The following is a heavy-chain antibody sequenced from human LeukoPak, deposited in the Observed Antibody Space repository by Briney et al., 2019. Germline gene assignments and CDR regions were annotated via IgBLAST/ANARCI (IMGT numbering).Heavy chain of an antibody. V-gene: IGHV1-3*01. CDR1: GYTFTTYA. CDR3: ARAPYDILTGYSLNWFDP. CDR2: INGDNGNT. D-gene: IGHD3-9*01. Sequence: ASVKVSCKASGYTFTTYAMHWVRQAPGQRLEWMGWINGDNGNTKYSRKFQGRVTITRDTSAYTGYMELRSLTSADTAVYFCARAPYDILTGYSLNWFDPWGQGTLVTVSS. J-gene: IGHJ5*02.